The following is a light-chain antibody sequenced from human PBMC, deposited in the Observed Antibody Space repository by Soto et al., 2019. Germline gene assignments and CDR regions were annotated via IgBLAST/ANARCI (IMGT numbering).Light chain of an antibody. Sequence: QSVLTQPASVSGSPGQSITISCTGTSSDVGGYNYVSWYQQHPGKAPKLIIYDVSNRPSGVSNRFSASKSGNTASLTISGLQAEDESDYYCSSYASSDTPVLFGGGTKLTVL. CDR1: SSDVGGYNY. J-gene: IGLJ2*01. CDR2: DVS. V-gene: IGLV2-14*03. CDR3: SSYASSDTPVL.